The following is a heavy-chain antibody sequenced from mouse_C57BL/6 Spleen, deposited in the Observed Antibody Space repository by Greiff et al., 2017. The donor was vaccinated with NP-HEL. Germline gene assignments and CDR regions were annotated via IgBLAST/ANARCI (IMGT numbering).Heavy chain of an antibody. CDR2: ISSGGSYT. J-gene: IGHJ2*01. CDR1: GFTFSSYG. D-gene: IGHD1-2*01. CDR3: AREHYDGEYYFDY. Sequence: EVQLVESGGDLVKPGGSLKLSCAASGFTFSSYGMSWVRQTPDKRLEWVATISSGGSYTYYPDSVKGRFTISRDNAKNTLYLQMSSLKSEDTAMYYCAREHYDGEYYFDYWGQGTTLTVSS. V-gene: IGHV5-6*01.